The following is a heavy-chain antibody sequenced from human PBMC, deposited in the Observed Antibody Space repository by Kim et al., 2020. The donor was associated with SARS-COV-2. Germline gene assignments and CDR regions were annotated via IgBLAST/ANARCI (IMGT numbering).Heavy chain of an antibody. Sequence: SETLSLTCTVSGGSISSSSYYWGWIRQPPGKGLEWIGSIYYSGSTYYNPSLKSRVPISVDTSKNQFSLKLSSVTAADTAVYYCARHYDILTGYLDYWGQGTLVTVSS. D-gene: IGHD3-9*01. J-gene: IGHJ4*02. V-gene: IGHV4-39*01. CDR3: ARHYDILTGYLDY. CDR1: GGSISSSSYY. CDR2: IYYSGST.